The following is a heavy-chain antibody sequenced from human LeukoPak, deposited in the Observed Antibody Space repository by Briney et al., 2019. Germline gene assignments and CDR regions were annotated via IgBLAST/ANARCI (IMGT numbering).Heavy chain of an antibody. J-gene: IGHJ6*03. V-gene: IGHV1-8*01. CDR3: ARGRITILSYYMDV. CDR1: GYTFTNYD. D-gene: IGHD3-9*01. CDR2: MNPNSGNT. Sequence: ASVKVSCKASGYTFTNYDINWVRQAAGQGLEWMGWMNPNSGNTGYAQKFQGRVTMTRNTSINTAYMELTSLTSEDTAVYYCARGRITILSYYMDVWGKGTTVTISS.